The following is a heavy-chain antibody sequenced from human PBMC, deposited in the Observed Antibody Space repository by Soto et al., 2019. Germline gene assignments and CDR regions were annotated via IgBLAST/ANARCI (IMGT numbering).Heavy chain of an antibody. J-gene: IGHJ4*02. V-gene: IGHV4-59*01. CDR1: GGSISSYY. D-gene: IGHD3-3*01. CDR2: IYYSGST. Sequence: QVQLQESGPGLVKPSETLSLTCTVSGGSISSYYWSWIRQPPGKGLEWIGYIYYSGSTNYNPSLKSRVPISVDTSKNQFSLKLSSGTAADTAVYYCARGETIFGVGGDVWGQGTLVTVYS. CDR3: ARGETIFGVGGDV.